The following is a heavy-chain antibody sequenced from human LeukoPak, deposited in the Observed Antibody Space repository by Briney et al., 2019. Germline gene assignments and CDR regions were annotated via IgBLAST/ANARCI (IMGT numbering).Heavy chain of an antibody. CDR3: ARDQRYCSSTSCHSRFEY. V-gene: IGHV4-30-2*01. CDR1: GGSISSGGYY. CDR2: IFHSGST. D-gene: IGHD2-2*01. Sequence: PSQTLSLTCTVSGGSISSGGYYWSWIRQPPGKGLEWIGYIFHSGSTYYNPSLKSRVTISVDRSKNQFSLKLSSVTAADTAVYYCARDQRYCSSTSCHSRFEYWGQGTLVTVSS. J-gene: IGHJ4*02.